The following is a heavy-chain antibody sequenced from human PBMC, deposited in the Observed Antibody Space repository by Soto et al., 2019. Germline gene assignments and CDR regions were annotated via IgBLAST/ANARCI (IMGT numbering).Heavy chain of an antibody. CDR2: IYWDDTK. CDR3: AHAYGGRSLY. CDR1: GFSLTTDRVG. D-gene: IGHD1-26*01. J-gene: IGHJ4*02. Sequence: ITLKESGPPLVKPTQTLTLTCTFSGFSLTTDRVGVGWIRQPPGEALEWLAVIYWDDTKTYRPSLESRLTITKDTSKNQVALTMTNMDSVDTATYYCAHAYGGRSLYWGQGTLVTVSS. V-gene: IGHV2-5*02.